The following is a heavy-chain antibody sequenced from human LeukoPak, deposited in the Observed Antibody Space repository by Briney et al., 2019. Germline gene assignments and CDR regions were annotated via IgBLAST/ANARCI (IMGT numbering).Heavy chain of an antibody. CDR3: ARDAPSGYGSGTDY. CDR2: IIPLYDTA. V-gene: IGHV1-69*13. CDR1: GGTFSSYV. D-gene: IGHD3-10*01. Sequence: GASVKVSCKTSGGTFSSYVITWVRQAPGQGLEWMGGIIPLYDTANYAQKFQGRVTISADESTSTAYMELSSLRSEDTAVYYCARDAPSGYGSGTDYWGQGTLVTVSS. J-gene: IGHJ4*02.